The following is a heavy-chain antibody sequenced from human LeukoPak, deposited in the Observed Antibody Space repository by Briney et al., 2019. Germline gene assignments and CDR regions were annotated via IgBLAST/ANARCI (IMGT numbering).Heavy chain of an antibody. V-gene: IGHV4-34*01. CDR2: INHSGST. J-gene: IGHJ4*02. Sequence: SETLSLTCAVYGGSFRGYYWSWIRHPPRKGLEWIGEINHSGSTNYNPSLKSRVTISVDTSKNQFSLKLSSVTAADTAVYYRARGNDWELNCLDYWGQGTLVTVSS. CDR1: GGSFRGYY. CDR3: ARGNDWELNCLDY. D-gene: IGHD1-26*01.